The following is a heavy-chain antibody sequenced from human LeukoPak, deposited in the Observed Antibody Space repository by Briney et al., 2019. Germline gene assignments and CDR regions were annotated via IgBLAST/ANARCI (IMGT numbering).Heavy chain of an antibody. CDR1: GDSISSHF. CDR2: IYYRGST. CDR3: ARRWATSDYYNVLEP. J-gene: IGHJ5*02. Sequence: SETLSLTCTVSGDSISSHFWTWIRQPPGKGLEFIGYIYYRGSTYYNTFLKGRVTISVDASKNQFSLNLTSVTTADTAMYYCARRWATSDYYNVLEPWGQGTLVTVSS. D-gene: IGHD3-22*01. V-gene: IGHV4-59*11.